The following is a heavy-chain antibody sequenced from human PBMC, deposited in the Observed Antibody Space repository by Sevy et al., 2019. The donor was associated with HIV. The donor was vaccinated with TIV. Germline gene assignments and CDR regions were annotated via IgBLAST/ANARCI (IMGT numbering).Heavy chain of an antibody. CDR3: ARHCGSTSCSHAFDI. D-gene: IGHD2-2*01. CDR1: GGSFSGYY. Sequence: SETLSLTCAVYGGSFSGYYWSWIRQPPGKGLEWIGEINHSGSTNYNLSLKSRVTISVDTSKNQFSLKLSSVTAADTAVYYCARHCGSTSCSHAFDIWGQGTMVTVSS. CDR2: INHSGST. V-gene: IGHV4-34*01. J-gene: IGHJ3*02.